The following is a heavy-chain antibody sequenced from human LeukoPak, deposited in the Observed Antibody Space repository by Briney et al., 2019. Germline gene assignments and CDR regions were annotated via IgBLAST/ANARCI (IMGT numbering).Heavy chain of an antibody. J-gene: IGHJ3*02. D-gene: IGHD3-22*01. CDR2: INPNSGGT. Sequence: YTFXXXYMHWVRQAPGQGLEWMGWINPNSGGTNYAQKFQGRVTITRDTSISTAYMELSRLRSDDTAVYYCAKTYYYDSSGYGAFDIWGQGTMVTVSS. V-gene: IGHV1-2*02. CDR3: AKTYYYDSSGYGAFDI. CDR1: YTFXXXY.